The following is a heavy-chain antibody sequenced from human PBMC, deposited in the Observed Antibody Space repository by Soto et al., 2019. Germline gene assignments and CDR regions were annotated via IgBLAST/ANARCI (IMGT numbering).Heavy chain of an antibody. CDR3: ASALSVNVYYDILTGEYFDY. CDR1: GGSISSYY. Sequence: SETLSLTCTVSGGSISSYYWSWIRQPPGKGLEWIGYIYYSGSTNYNPSLKSRVTISVDTSKNQFSLKLSSLTAADTAVYYCASALSVNVYYDILTGEYFDYWGQGTLVTVSS. D-gene: IGHD3-9*01. J-gene: IGHJ4*02. CDR2: IYYSGST. V-gene: IGHV4-59*01.